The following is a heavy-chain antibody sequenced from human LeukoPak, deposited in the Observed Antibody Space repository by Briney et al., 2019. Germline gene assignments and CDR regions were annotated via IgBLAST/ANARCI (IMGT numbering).Heavy chain of an antibody. CDR1: GFTFSSYA. J-gene: IGHJ4*02. CDR3: ARVKDIVVVPAAMAY. Sequence: GGSLRLSCAASGFTFSSYAMSWVRQAPGKGLEWVSAISGSGGSTYYADSVKGRFTISRDNSKNSLYLQMNSLRAEDTAVYYCARVKDIVVVPAAMAYWGQGTLVTVSS. D-gene: IGHD2-2*01. V-gene: IGHV3-23*01. CDR2: ISGSGGST.